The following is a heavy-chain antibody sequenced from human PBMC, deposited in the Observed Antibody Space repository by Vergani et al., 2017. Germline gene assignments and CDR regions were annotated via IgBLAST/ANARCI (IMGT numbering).Heavy chain of an antibody. CDR3: TTDHTTALGYCSSTSCYSY. J-gene: IGHJ4*02. D-gene: IGHD2-2*01. CDR1: GGTFSSYA. CDR2: IIPIFGTA. V-gene: IGHV1-69*01. Sequence: QVQLVQSGAEVKKPGSSVKVSCKASGGTFSSYAISWVRQAPGQGLEWMGGIIPIFGTANYAQKFQGRVTITADESTSTAYMELSSLRSEDTAVYYCTTDHTTALGYCSSTSCYSYWGQGTLVTVSS.